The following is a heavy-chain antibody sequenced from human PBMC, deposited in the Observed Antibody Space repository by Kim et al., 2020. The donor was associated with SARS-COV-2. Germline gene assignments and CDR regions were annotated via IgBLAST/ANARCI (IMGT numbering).Heavy chain of an antibody. CDR3: ARDQLGSHKMYYYYGMDV. CDR1: GYTFGAHY. D-gene: IGHD1-1*01. CDR2: FNPNTGGS. J-gene: IGHJ6*02. V-gene: IGHV1-2*06. Sequence: ASVKVSCRASGYTFGAHYIHWVRLAPGQGLEYMGRFNPNTGGSIYAQNFQGRVTMTSDTSISTAYMELARLRYDDTAVYYCARDQLGSHKMYYYYGMDVWGQGTTVTVSS.